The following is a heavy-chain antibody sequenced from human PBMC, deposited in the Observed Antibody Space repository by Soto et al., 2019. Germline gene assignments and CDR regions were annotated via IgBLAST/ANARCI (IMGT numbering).Heavy chain of an antibody. J-gene: IGHJ4*02. CDR3: VIVVAIPGYPDN. V-gene: IGHV1-69*14. D-gene: IGHD5-12*01. CDR2: IVPTVDTS. Sequence: QIQLVQSGAEVRQPASSVKVSCKTSGATFSSYAITWVRQAPGQGLEWMGGIVPTVDTSTYAQKFQGRVTITADKFTKTVYMALSSLRSDDTAVYYCVIVVAIPGYPDNWGQGTLVTVSS. CDR1: GATFSSYA.